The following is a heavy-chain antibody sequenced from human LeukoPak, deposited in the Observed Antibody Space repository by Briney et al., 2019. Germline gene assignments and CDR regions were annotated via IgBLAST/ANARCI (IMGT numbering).Heavy chain of an antibody. D-gene: IGHD3/OR15-3a*01. CDR3: ARDRPFRFLDWRNYYMDV. CDR2: IFQSGNT. J-gene: IGHJ6*03. V-gene: IGHV4-30-2*01. Sequence: PSETLSLTCTVSGGSISSGGFYWNWIRQPPGKGLEWIGYIFQSGNTYYNPALKSRVTISLDRSRNQFSLKLSSVTAADTAVYYCARDRPFRFLDWRNYYMDVWGKGATVTVSS. CDR1: GGSISSGGFY.